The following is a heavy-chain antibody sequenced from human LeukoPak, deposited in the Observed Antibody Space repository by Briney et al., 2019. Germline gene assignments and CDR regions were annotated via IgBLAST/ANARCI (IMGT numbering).Heavy chain of an antibody. CDR2: ISGSGGST. CDR3: AKVVDGIVAKPYFDY. V-gene: IGHV3-23*01. D-gene: IGHD2/OR15-2a*01. CDR1: GFTFSSYA. Sequence: HSGGSLRLSCAASGFTFSSYAMSWVRQAPGKGLEWVSAISGSGGSTYYADSVKGRFTISRDNSKNTLYLQMNSLRAEDTAVYYCAKVVDGIVAKPYFDYWGQGTLVTVSS. J-gene: IGHJ4*02.